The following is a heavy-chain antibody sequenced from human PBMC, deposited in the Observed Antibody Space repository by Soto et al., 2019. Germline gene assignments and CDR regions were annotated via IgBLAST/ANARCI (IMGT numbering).Heavy chain of an antibody. CDR1: GYTFSNYG. CDR2: ISLYSDGT. V-gene: IGHV1-18*01. J-gene: IGHJ5*02. D-gene: IGHD2-2*01. CDR3: ASVVPGAEAWFGP. Sequence: AASVKVSCKTSGYTFSNYGITWVRQAPGQPLEWLGWISLYSDGTNYAQKFQGRVSMTTDTSTTTAYMELRSLRSDDTAVYYCASVVPGAEAWFGPWGQGTLVPVSS.